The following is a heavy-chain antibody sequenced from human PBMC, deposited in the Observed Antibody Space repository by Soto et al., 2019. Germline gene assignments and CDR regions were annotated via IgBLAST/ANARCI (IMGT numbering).Heavy chain of an antibody. Sequence: AASVEVSCKXSGYTFTGYFMHWVRQAPGQGLEWMGWINPYSGGADYAQSFQGRVTMTRDTSISTVYMELSRLRFDDTAVYYCARVIRGAYYNSPLDTWGQGTVVTVSS. J-gene: IGHJ5*02. V-gene: IGHV1-2*02. D-gene: IGHD3-10*01. CDR3: ARVIRGAYYNSPLDT. CDR2: INPYSGGA. CDR1: GYTFTGYF.